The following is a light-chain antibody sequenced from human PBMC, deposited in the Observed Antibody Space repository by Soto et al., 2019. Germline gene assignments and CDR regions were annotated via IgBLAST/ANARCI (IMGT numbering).Light chain of an antibody. CDR1: QSITNY. CDR3: QQYDSYSGT. J-gene: IGKJ1*01. CDR2: DAS. V-gene: IGKV1-5*01. Sequence: DIQMTQSPSTLSASVGDRVTVTCRASQSITNYLAWYQQKPGKAPKLLIYDASSLESGVPSRFSGSGSGTEFTLTISSLQPDDFATYYCQQYDSYSGTFGQGTKVDIK.